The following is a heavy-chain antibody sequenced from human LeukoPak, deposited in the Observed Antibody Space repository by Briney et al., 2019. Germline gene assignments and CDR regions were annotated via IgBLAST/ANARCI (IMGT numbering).Heavy chain of an antibody. CDR1: GFTFSSYW. J-gene: IGHJ4*02. Sequence: GGSLRLSCAASGFTFSSYWMSWVRQAPGKGLEWVANIKQDGSEKYYVDSVKGRFTTSRDNAKNSLYLQMNSLRAEDTAVYYCARDSHDGSDNFDYWGQGTLVTVSS. V-gene: IGHV3-7*01. D-gene: IGHD5-24*01. CDR3: ARDSHDGSDNFDY. CDR2: IKQDGSEK.